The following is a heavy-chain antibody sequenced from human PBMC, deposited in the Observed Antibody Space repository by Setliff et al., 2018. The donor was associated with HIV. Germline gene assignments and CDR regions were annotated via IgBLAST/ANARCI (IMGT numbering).Heavy chain of an antibody. CDR3: ARGGPYSSSSDTYDF. CDR1: GGSISTSNYY. Sequence: SETLSLTCTVSGGSISTSNYYWGWIRQPPGKGLEWIGSFYYGGSTYYNPSLKSRVTISVDSPKNQFSLNLYSVTAEDTAIYYCARGGPYSSSSDTYDFWGQGTLVTVSS. D-gene: IGHD6-6*01. J-gene: IGHJ4*02. CDR2: FYYGGST. V-gene: IGHV4-39*01.